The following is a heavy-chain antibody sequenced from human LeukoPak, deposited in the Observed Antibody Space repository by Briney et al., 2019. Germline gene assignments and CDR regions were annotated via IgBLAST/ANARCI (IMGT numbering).Heavy chain of an antibody. CDR3: ARAPADYSSSWYKAHYYYMDV. D-gene: IGHD6-13*01. V-gene: IGHV4-34*01. CDR2: INHSGST. Sequence: SETLSLTCAVYGGSFSGYYWSWIRQPPGKGLEWIGEINHSGSTNYNPSLKSRVTISVDTSKNQFSLKLSSVTAADTAVYYCARAPADYSSSWYKAHYYYMDVWGKGTTVTVSS. CDR1: GGSFSGYY. J-gene: IGHJ6*03.